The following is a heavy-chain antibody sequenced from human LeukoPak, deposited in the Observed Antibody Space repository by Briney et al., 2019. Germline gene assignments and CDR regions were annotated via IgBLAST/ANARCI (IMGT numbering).Heavy chain of an antibody. J-gene: IGHJ4*02. CDR2: IKTKTDGETA. V-gene: IGHV3-15*01. CDR3: TTFTVPKN. CDR1: GFTFENAW. D-gene: IGHD4-17*01. Sequence: PGGSLRLSCAASGFTFENAWMSWFRQAPWKGLEWVGRIKTKTDGETADYATPVEGRFTISRADSKNTLYLQMNSLKIEDTAVYYCTTFTVPKNWGQGTLVTVSS.